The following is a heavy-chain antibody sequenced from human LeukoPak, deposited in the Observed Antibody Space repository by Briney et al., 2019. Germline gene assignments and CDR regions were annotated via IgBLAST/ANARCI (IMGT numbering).Heavy chain of an antibody. CDR1: GYTFTSYD. J-gene: IGHJ5*02. CDR2: MNPNSGNT. V-gene: IGHV1-8*01. D-gene: IGHD3-10*01. Sequence: GASVKVSCKASGYTFTSYDINWVRQATGQGLEWMGWMNPNSGNTGYAQKFQGRVTMTRNTSISTAYMELSSLRSEDTAVYYCARDHYGSGSYYARRSGYNWFDPWGQGTLVTDSS. CDR3: ARDHYGSGSYYARRSGYNWFDP.